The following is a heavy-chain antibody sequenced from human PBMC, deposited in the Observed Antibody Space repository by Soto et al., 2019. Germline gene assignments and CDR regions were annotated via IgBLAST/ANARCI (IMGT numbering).Heavy chain of an antibody. CDR1: GYSFTTYW. CDR3: ARKDSSSAFDY. Sequence: GESLRISCKGSGYSFTTYWIGWVRQMPGKGLEWMGIIYPGDSDTRYSPSFQGQVTISADKYISTAYLQWSSLKASDTAMYYCARKDSSSAFDYWGQGTLVTVSS. V-gene: IGHV5-51*01. D-gene: IGHD3-22*01. CDR2: IYPGDSDT. J-gene: IGHJ4*02.